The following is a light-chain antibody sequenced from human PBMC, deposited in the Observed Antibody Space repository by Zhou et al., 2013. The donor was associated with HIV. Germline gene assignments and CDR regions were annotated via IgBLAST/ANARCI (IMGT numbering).Light chain of an antibody. CDR3: QQYQAWPIT. J-gene: IGKJ5*01. V-gene: IGKV3-15*01. Sequence: EIVMAQSPATLSVSPGERATLSCRASQSVSSNLAWYQQKVGQPPRLLISDASTRATGIPARFSGSGSGTEFTLTINSMQSEDFAVYYCQQYQAWPITFGQGTRLEIK. CDR2: DAS. CDR1: QSVSSN.